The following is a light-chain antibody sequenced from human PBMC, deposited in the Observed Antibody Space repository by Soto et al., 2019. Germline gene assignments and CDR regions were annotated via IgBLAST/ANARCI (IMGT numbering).Light chain of an antibody. Sequence: QSALTQPRSVSGSPGQSVTISCTGTSSDVGGYNYVSWYQQHPGKAPKLMSYDVSKRPSGVPDRFSDSKSGNTASLTISGLQAEDEADYYCCSYAGSYTSYVFGTGTKLTVL. J-gene: IGLJ1*01. V-gene: IGLV2-11*01. CDR2: DVS. CDR3: CSYAGSYTSYV. CDR1: SSDVGGYNY.